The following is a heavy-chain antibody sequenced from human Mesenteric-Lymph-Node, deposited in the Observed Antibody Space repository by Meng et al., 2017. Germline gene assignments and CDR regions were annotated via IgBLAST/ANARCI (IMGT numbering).Heavy chain of an antibody. V-gene: IGHV3-48*03. J-gene: IGHJ4*02. D-gene: IGHD2-15*01. Sequence: GESLKISCAASGFTFSSYEMNWVRQAPGKGLQWVSYISSSGSIIKYADSVKGRFTISRDDAKNSLYLQMNSLRAEDTAVYYCARIGCSGGSCYAYFDYWGQGTLVTVSS. CDR1: GFTFSSYE. CDR2: ISSSGSII. CDR3: ARIGCSGGSCYAYFDY.